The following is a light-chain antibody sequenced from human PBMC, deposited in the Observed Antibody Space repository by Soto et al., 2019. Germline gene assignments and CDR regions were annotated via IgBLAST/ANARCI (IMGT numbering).Light chain of an antibody. J-gene: IGKJ1*01. CDR2: GAS. V-gene: IGKV3-20*01. CDR1: QSIGSSY. Sequence: IVLTQSPGTLCFSTGERATLSCRASQSIGSSYLLWYQQKPGQAPRLLIYGASYRATGIPDRFSGSGSGTDFTLSISRLEPEDFAVYYCQQYGTTPWPFGQRTKVDI. CDR3: QQYGTTPWP.